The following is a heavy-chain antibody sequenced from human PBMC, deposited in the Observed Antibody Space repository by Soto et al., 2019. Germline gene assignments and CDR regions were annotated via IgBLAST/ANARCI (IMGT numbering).Heavy chain of an antibody. J-gene: IGHJ6*02. D-gene: IGHD2-2*01. CDR1: GFTFSSYG. CDR3: AIVSPSSTNYYYYYGMDV. V-gene: IGHV3-30*03. CDR2: ISYDGSNK. Sequence: QVQLVESGGGVVQPGRSLRLSCAASGFTFSSYGMHWVRQAPGKGLEWVAVISYDGSNKYYADSVKGRFTISRDNSKNTLYLQMNSLRAEDMAVYYCAIVSPSSTNYYYYYGMDVWGQGTTVTVSS.